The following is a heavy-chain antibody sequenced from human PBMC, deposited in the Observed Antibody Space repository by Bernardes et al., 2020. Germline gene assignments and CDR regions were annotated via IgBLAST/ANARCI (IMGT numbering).Heavy chain of an antibody. J-gene: IGHJ6*02. Sequence: ASVKVSCKASGYTFTSYGISWVRQAPGQGLEWMGWIRAYNGNTNYAQKLQGRVTMTTDTSTSTAYMELMSLRSDDTAVYYCARDVIEVLRYYDWLLYRGDYYVMDVWGQWTTITVSS. CDR1: GYTFTSYG. CDR3: ARDVIEVLRYYDWLLYRGDYYVMDV. D-gene: IGHD3-9*01. V-gene: IGHV1-18*01. CDR2: IRAYNGNT.